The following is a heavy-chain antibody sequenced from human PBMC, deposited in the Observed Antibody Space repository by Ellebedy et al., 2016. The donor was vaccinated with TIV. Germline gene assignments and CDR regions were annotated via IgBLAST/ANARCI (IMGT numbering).Heavy chain of an antibody. Sequence: SETLSLXXTVSGVSISTYYWTWIRQPPGKGLEWIGYIYDSGSTNYNPSLKSRVTILEDTSKNQFSLKLSSVTAADTAVYYCARLDCSGGSCYSGYWGQGTLVTVSS. CDR1: GVSISTYY. V-gene: IGHV4-59*08. J-gene: IGHJ4*02. CDR3: ARLDCSGGSCYSGY. CDR2: IYDSGST. D-gene: IGHD2-15*01.